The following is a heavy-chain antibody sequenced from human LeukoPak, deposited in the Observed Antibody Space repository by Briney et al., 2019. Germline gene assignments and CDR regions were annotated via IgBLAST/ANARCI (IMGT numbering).Heavy chain of an antibody. V-gene: IGHV1-69*05. J-gene: IGHJ5*02. CDR2: IIPIFGTA. Sequence: SVKVSCKASGGTFSSYAISWVRQAPGQGLEWMGGIIPIFGTANYAQKFQGRVTITTDESTSTAYMELSSLRSEDTAVYYCARDGDTRNWFDPWGQGTLGTVSS. CDR3: ARDGDTRNWFDP. D-gene: IGHD2-21*02. CDR1: GGTFSSYA.